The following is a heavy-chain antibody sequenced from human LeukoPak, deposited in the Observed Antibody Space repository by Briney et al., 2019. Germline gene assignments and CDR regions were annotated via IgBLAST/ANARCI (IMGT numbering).Heavy chain of an antibody. CDR3: ARGLYYFDY. J-gene: IGHJ4*02. CDR1: GSTFTSYY. CDR2: VTPSGGST. V-gene: IGHV1-46*01. Sequence: ASVKVSCKASGSTFTSYYMHWVRQAPGQGLECMGVVTPSGGSTTYAQKFQGRVTMTRDTSTSTVYMELSSLRSEDTAVYYCARGLYYFDYWGQGTLVTVSA.